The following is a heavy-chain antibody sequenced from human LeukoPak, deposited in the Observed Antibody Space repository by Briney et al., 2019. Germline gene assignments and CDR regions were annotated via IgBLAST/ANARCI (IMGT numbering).Heavy chain of an antibody. CDR3: AREGGRYFDY. J-gene: IGHJ4*02. CDR1: GFTFSSYA. D-gene: IGHD3-16*01. CDR2: ISYDGSNK. Sequence: PGRSLRLSCAASGFTFSSYAMDWVRQAPGKGLEWVAVISYDGSNKYYADSVKGRFTISRDNSKNTLYLQMNSLRAEDTAVYYCAREGGRYFDYWGQGTLVTVSS. V-gene: IGHV3-30*04.